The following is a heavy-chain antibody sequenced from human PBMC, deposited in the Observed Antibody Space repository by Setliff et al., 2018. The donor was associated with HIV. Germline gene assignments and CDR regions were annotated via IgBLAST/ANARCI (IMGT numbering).Heavy chain of an antibody. CDR3: ARPHSGRGGGAWFDP. CDR1: SVSVSPDSYN. D-gene: IGHD6-19*01. V-gene: IGHV4-39*01. CDR2: MIYGGDT. Sequence: PSETLSLTCTAPSVSVSPDSYNWNWIRQAPGKGLEWIASMIYGGDTWYNPSLKSRVTIYVDTANNEITLRLSSVTAEDTAVYRCARPHSGRGGGAWFDPWGQGIQVTVSS. J-gene: IGHJ5*02.